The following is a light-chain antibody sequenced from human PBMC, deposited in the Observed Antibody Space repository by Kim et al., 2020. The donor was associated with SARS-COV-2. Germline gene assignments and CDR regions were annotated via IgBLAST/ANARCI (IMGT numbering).Light chain of an antibody. CDR1: SSDVGGYNL. Sequence: QSALTQPASVSGSPGQSITISCTGTSSDVGGYNLVSWYQQHPGKSPKLMIYEVSKRPSGVSNRFSGSKSGNTASLTISGLQAEDEADYYCCSYAGSSTCVFGGGTQLTVL. J-gene: IGLJ3*02. CDR2: EVS. CDR3: CSYAGSSTCV. V-gene: IGLV2-23*02.